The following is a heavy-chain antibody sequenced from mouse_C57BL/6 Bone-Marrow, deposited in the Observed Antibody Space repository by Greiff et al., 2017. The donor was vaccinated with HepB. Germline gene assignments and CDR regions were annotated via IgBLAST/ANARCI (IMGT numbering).Heavy chain of an antibody. CDR1: GFNIKDDY. D-gene: IGHD1-1*01. CDR2: IDPENGDT. V-gene: IGHV14-4*01. CDR3: TTEGYYYGGYFDV. Sequence: EVQLQQSGAELVRPGASVKLSCTASGFNIKDDYMDWVKQRPEQGLEWIGWIDPENGDTEYASKFQGKATITADTSSNTAYLQLSSLTSEDTAVYYCTTEGYYYGGYFDVWGTGTTVTVSS. J-gene: IGHJ1*03.